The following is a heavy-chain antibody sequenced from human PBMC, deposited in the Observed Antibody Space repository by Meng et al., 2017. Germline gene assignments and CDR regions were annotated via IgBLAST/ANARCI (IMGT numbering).Heavy chain of an antibody. CDR1: GYIFTSYV. D-gene: IGHD2-2*01. V-gene: IGHV1-3*01. J-gene: IGHJ5*02. Sequence: QVQVLHAGVEVKKPGASVKVSCKASGYIFTSYVMHWVRQAPGQRLEWMGWINAGNGNTKYSQKFQGRVTIIRDTSASTAYMELSSLRSEDTAVYYCARGGDQLLFPYNWFDPWGQGTLVTVSS. CDR3: ARGGDQLLFPYNWFDP. CDR2: INAGNGNT.